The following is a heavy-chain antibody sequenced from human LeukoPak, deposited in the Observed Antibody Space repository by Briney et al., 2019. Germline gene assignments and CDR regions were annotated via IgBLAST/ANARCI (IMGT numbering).Heavy chain of an antibody. D-gene: IGHD6-6*01. J-gene: IGHJ5*02. CDR1: GFTFSSYA. CDR3: AKTGRSSSRANWFDP. V-gene: IGHV3-23*01. CDR2: ISGSGGST. Sequence: GGSLRLSCAASGFTFSSYAMSWVRQAPGKGLVWVSAISGSGGSTYYADSVKGRFTISRDNSKNTLYLQMNSLRAEDTAVYYCAKTGRSSSRANWFDPWGQGTLVTVSS.